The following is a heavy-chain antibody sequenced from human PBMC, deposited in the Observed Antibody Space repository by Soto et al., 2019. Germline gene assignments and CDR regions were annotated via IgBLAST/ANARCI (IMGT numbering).Heavy chain of an antibody. Sequence: QVQLVQSGAELKKPGSSVKVSCMSSGGTLSSDSFSWVRQAPGQGLEWMGRIIPVLGIPNYAQKFQGRLTISADTSTTTGYMGLSSLTAEDTAVYYCARVVDFYFDDWGQGTMVTVSS. CDR1: GGTLSSDS. J-gene: IGHJ4*02. V-gene: IGHV1-69*02. CDR2: IIPVLGIP. D-gene: IGHD5-12*01. CDR3: ARVVDFYFDD.